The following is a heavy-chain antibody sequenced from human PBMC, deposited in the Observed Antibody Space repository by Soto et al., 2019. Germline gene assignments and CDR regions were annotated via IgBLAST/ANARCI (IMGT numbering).Heavy chain of an antibody. CDR2: ISYDGSNK. Sequence: PGGSLRLSCAASGFTFSSYGMHWVRQAPGKGLEWVAVISYDGSNKYYADSVKGRFTISRDNSKNTLYLQMNSMSAEDTAVYYCAKVKYSSSWFSLDYWGQGTLVTVSS. J-gene: IGHJ4*02. V-gene: IGHV3-30*18. CDR1: GFTFSSYG. CDR3: AKVKYSSSWFSLDY. D-gene: IGHD6-13*01.